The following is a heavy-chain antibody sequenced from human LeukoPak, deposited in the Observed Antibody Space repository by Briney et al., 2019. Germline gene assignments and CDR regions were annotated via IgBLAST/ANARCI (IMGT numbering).Heavy chain of an antibody. CDR1: GYTLTRYF. CDR2: INPNGGST. V-gene: IGHV1-46*01. J-gene: IGHJ4*02. Sequence: ASVKVSCKASGYTLTRYFIHWVRQAPGQGLEWMGIINPNGGSTSYPQKFQGRVTMTTDTSTSTAYMELRSLRSDDTAVYYCARDQTVTIFGVVIIEPIDYWGQGTLVTVSS. D-gene: IGHD3-3*01. CDR3: ARDQTVTIFGVVIIEPIDY.